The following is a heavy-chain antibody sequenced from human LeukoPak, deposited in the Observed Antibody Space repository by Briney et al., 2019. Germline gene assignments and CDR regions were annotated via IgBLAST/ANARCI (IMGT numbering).Heavy chain of an antibody. CDR2: ISERGGST. J-gene: IGHJ2*01. D-gene: IGHD3-10*01. CDR3: ARDRMVRDLTYFDL. Sequence: GGSLRLSCVVSGISLSNYAMTWVRQAPGKGLEWVSYISERGGSTTYADSVKGRFTISRDTSLNTLYLQMNNLRAEDTAVYYCARDRMVRDLTYFDLWGRGTLVTVSS. V-gene: IGHV3-23*01. CDR1: GISLSNYA.